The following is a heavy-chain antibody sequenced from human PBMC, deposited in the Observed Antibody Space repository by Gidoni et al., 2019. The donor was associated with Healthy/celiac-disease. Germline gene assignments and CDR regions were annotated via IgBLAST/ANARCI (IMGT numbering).Heavy chain of an antibody. D-gene: IGHD3-10*01. CDR2: ISYDGSNK. CDR1: GFPFSSYG. J-gene: IGHJ4*02. CDR3: AKDHSGVWFGELSY. Sequence: QVQLVESGGGVVQPWRSLRLSCAASGFPFSSYGMHWVRQAPGKGLEWVAVISYDGSNKYYADSVKGRFTIYRDNSKNTLYLKMNSLRAEDTAVYYCAKDHSGVWFGELSYWGQGTLVTVSS. V-gene: IGHV3-30*18.